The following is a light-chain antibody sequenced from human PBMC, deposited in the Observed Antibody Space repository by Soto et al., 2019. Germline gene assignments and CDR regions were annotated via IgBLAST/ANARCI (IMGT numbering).Light chain of an antibody. CDR3: QQRSNWPPEVT. V-gene: IGKV3-11*01. J-gene: IGKJ3*01. Sequence: EIVLTQSPDTLSLSPGERATLSCRASQSVSSSLAWYQQKPGQAPRLLIYDASNRATGIPARFSGSGSGTDFTITISSLEPEDFAVYCCQQRSNWPPEVTFGPGTKVDIK. CDR1: QSVSSS. CDR2: DAS.